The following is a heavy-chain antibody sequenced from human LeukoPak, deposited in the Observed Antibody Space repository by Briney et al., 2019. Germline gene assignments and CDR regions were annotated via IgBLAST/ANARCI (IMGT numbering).Heavy chain of an antibody. D-gene: IGHD3-22*01. Sequence: GRSLRPSCAASGFTFSSYAMHWVRQAPGKGLEWVAVISYDGSNKYYADSVKGRFTISRDNSKNTLYLQMNSLRAEDTAVYYCARDRYYDSSGLIDYWGQGTLVTVSS. J-gene: IGHJ4*02. CDR1: GFTFSSYA. CDR2: ISYDGSNK. V-gene: IGHV3-30*04. CDR3: ARDRYYDSSGLIDY.